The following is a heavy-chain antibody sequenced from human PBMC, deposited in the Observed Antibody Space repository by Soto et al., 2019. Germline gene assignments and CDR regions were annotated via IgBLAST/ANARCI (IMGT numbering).Heavy chain of an antibody. CDR2: IYWDADK. CDR1: GFSLTTSGVG. D-gene: IGHD3-3*01. Sequence: QITLNESGPTQVKPRQTLTLTCTFSGFSLTTSGVGVGWIRQSPGKAPEWLALIYWDADKRYSPSLKSRLTITKDTSKTQVVLTMADLDPADTATYYCAHRVLRTVFGLVTTTAIYFDFWGQGTPVAVSS. CDR3: AHRVLRTVFGLVTTTAIYFDF. J-gene: IGHJ4*02. V-gene: IGHV2-5*02.